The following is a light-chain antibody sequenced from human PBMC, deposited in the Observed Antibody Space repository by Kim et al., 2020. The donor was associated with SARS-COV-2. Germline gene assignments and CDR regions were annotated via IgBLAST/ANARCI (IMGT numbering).Light chain of an antibody. V-gene: IGKV3-11*01. CDR3: QQRSNWPPIT. J-gene: IGKJ5*01. CDR1: QSVSTY. CDR2: DAS. Sequence: SPGESATLSHRASQSVSTYLAWYQKKPGHAPRLLIYDASKRATGIPARFSGRGSGTDFTLTISSLGPEDFAVYYCQQRSNWPPITFGQGTHLEIK.